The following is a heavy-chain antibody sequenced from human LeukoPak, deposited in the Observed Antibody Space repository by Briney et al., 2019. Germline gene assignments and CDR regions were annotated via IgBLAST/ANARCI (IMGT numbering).Heavy chain of an antibody. CDR1: GFTFTTYW. CDR3: ARWPYSSSYYFDY. Sequence: GGSLRLSCAASGFTFTTYWMSWVRQAPGKVLEWVANINQDGSEKYYVDSVKGRFTISRDNAKNSLYLQMNRLRAEDTAVYYCARWPYSSSYYFDYWGQGTLVTVSS. V-gene: IGHV3-7*01. D-gene: IGHD6-6*01. J-gene: IGHJ4*02. CDR2: INQDGSEK.